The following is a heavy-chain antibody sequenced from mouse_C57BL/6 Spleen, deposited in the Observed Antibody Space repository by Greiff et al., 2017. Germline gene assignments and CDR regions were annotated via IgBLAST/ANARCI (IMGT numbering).Heavy chain of an antibody. CDR1: GYTFTSYW. V-gene: IGHV1-64*01. J-gene: IGHJ1*03. CDR2: IHPNSGST. CDR3: ARRYYGSEYFDV. D-gene: IGHD1-1*01. Sequence: QVQLQQPGAELVKPGASVKLSCKASGYTFTSYWMHWVKQRPGQGLEWIGMIHPNSGSTNYNEKFKSKATLTVDKSSSTAYMQLSSLTSEDSAVYYCARRYYGSEYFDVWGTGTTVTVSS.